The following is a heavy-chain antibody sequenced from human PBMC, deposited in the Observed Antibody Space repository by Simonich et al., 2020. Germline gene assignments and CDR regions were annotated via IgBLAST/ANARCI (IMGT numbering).Heavy chain of an antibody. CDR3: AKESTVSRWDYYYGMDV. V-gene: IGHV3-30*18. CDR1: GFTFSSCG. D-gene: IGHD4-17*01. CDR2: IGYEGSNK. Sequence: QVQLVESGGGVVQPGRSLRLSCAASGFTFSSCGMHWVRQAPGKGVGWGEVIGYEGSNKYYSESVEGRFTISRDNSKNTLYLQMNSLRAEDTAMYYCAKESTVSRWDYYYGMDVWGQGTTVTVSS. J-gene: IGHJ6*02.